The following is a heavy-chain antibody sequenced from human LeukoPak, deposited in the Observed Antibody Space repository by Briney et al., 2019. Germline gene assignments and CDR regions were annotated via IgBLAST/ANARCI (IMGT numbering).Heavy chain of an antibody. Sequence: GGSLRLSCAASGVTFSNYWMHWVRHAPGKGLVWVSRINGDGRSTHYADSVQGRFTISRDNAKNTVYLQMNSLRAEDTAVYYCATVVTDTPVDYWGQRTLVTVSS. CDR3: ATVVTDTPVDY. D-gene: IGHD2-15*01. CDR2: INGDGRST. CDR1: GVTFSNYW. J-gene: IGHJ4*02. V-gene: IGHV3-74*01.